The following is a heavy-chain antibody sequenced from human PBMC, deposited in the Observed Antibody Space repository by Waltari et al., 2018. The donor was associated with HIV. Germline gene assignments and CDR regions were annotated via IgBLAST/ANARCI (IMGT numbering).Heavy chain of an antibody. CDR3: ARYLYYDFWSGYYVYGMDV. D-gene: IGHD3-3*01. J-gene: IGHJ6*02. CDR1: GGTFSSYA. CDR2: IIPIFGTA. V-gene: IGHV1-69*06. Sequence: QVQLVQSGAEVKKPGSSVKVSCKASGGTFSSYAISWVRQAPGQGLEWMGGIIPIFGTANYAQKFQGRVTITADKSTSTAYMELSSLRSEDTAVYYCARYLYYDFWSGYYVYGMDVWGQGTTVTVSS.